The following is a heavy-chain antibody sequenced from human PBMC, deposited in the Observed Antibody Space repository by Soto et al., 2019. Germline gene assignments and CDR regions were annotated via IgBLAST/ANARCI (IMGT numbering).Heavy chain of an antibody. CDR3: ERSKQLTHYFEY. V-gene: IGHV3-48*01. Sequence: PGVSLRLSCAASGFTFSSYSMNWVRQAPGKGLEWVSYISSSSITIYYADSVKGRFTISRDNAKNSLYLQLNSLRAEDTAVYYCERSKQLTHYFEYWGQGNLVTVPS. J-gene: IGHJ4*02. CDR2: ISSSSITI. CDR1: GFTFSSYS. D-gene: IGHD6-6*01.